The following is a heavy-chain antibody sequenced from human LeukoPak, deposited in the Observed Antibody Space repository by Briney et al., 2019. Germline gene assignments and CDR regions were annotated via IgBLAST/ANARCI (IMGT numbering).Heavy chain of an antibody. CDR3: ARGSSDHHDTGRFDY. Sequence: GPSVKVSCKASGGTFSSYAISWVRRAPGQGVEWRGGIIPIFGTANYAQKFQGRVTITADKSTSTAYMELSSLRSEDTAVYYCARGSSDHHDTGRFDYWGQGTLVTVSS. D-gene: IGHD2-8*02. CDR1: GGTFSSYA. V-gene: IGHV1-69*06. CDR2: IIPIFGTA. J-gene: IGHJ4*02.